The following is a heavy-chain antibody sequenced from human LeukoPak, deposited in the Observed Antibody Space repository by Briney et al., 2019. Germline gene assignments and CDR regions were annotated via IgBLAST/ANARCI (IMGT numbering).Heavy chain of an antibody. V-gene: IGHV4-34*01. J-gene: IGHJ6*03. CDR3: ARGRRGRSISGYYYYYYMDV. D-gene: IGHD2-21*01. CDR1: GGSFSGYY. CDR2: INHSGST. Sequence: PSETLSLTCAVYGGSFSGYYWGWIRQPPGKGLEWIGEINHSGSTNYNPSLKSRVTISVDTYKNQFSLKLSSVTAADTAVYYCARGRRGRSISGYYYYYYMDVWGKGTTVTVSS.